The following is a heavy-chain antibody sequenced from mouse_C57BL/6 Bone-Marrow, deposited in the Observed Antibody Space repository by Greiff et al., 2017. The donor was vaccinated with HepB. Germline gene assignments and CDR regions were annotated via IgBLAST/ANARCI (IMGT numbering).Heavy chain of an antibody. CDR3: ASLSYYGMPWYFDV. V-gene: IGHV1-64*01. CDR2: IHPNSGST. J-gene: IGHJ1*03. Sequence: QVQLQQPGAELVKPGASVKLSCKASGYTFTSYWMHWVKQRPGQGLEWIGMIHPNSGSTNYNEKFKSKATLTVDKSSSTAYMQLSSLTSEDAAVYYCASLSYYGMPWYFDVWGTGTTVTVSS. D-gene: IGHD1-1*01. CDR1: GYTFTSYW.